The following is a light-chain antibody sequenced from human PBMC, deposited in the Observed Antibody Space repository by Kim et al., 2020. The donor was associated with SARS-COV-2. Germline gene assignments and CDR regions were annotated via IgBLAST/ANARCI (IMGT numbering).Light chain of an antibody. J-gene: IGKJ5*01. CDR1: QSVSSN. Sequence: SPGERVTLSCRASQSVSSNIAWYQQKPGQAPRLLVYGASTGASGIPDRFRGSGSGTEFTLTISSLQSEDSAVYYCQQYDNWPPITFGQGTRLEIK. CDR2: GAS. CDR3: QQYDNWPPIT. V-gene: IGKV3-15*01.